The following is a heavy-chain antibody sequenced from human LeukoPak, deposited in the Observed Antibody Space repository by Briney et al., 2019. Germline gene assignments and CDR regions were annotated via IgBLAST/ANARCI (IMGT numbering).Heavy chain of an antibody. J-gene: IGHJ4*02. D-gene: IGHD3-3*01. Sequence: GGPLRLSCAASGFTFSSYGMHWVRQAPGKGLEWVAVISYDGSNKYYADSVKGRFTISRDNAKNTLYLQMNSLRAEDTAVYYCARAKLYDFWSGSRPLDYWGQGTLVTVSS. V-gene: IGHV3-30*03. CDR2: ISYDGSNK. CDR1: GFTFSSYG. CDR3: ARAKLYDFWSGSRPLDY.